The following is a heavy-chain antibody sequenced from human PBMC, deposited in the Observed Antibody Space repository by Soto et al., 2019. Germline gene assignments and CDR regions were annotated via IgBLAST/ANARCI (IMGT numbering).Heavy chain of an antibody. CDR1: GFTFISYA. J-gene: IGHJ3*02. CDR2: ISGSGGST. D-gene: IGHD3-22*01. V-gene: IGHV3-23*01. Sequence: PWGSLRLSCAASGFTFISYAIILFRHSPVKWREWVSAISGSGGSTYYADSVKDRFTISRDNSKNTLYLQMNSLRAEDTAVYYCAKDLYDRLGMAFDIWGQGTMVTV. CDR3: AKDLYDRLGMAFDI.